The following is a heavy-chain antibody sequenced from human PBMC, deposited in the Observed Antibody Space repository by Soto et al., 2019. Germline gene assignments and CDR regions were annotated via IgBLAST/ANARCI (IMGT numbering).Heavy chain of an antibody. D-gene: IGHD6-6*01. CDR3: ARERPDGARLDP. J-gene: IGHJ5*02. V-gene: IGHV4-30-4*01. Sequence: SETLSLTCTVSGGSISSGDYYWSWIRQPPGKGLEWIGYIYYSGSTYYNPSLKSRVTISVDTSKNQFSLKLSSVPAADTAVYYCARERPDGARLDPWGQGTLVTVSS. CDR1: GGSISSGDYY. CDR2: IYYSGST.